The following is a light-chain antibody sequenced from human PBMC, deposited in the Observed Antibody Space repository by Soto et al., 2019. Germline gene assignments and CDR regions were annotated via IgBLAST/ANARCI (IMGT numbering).Light chain of an antibody. Sequence: DIQITHSPSSLSASVVYRVTITCQASQDISNYLNWYQQKPRKAPRLLIYDASSLETGVPSKFGGSGSGTHFTLTISSLQPEDIATYFCQQYDNLPLTFGGGTKVDIK. CDR1: QDISNY. V-gene: IGKV1-33*01. CDR3: QQYDNLPLT. J-gene: IGKJ4*01. CDR2: DAS.